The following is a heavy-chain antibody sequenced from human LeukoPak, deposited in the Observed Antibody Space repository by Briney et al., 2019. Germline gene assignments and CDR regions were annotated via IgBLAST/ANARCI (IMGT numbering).Heavy chain of an antibody. V-gene: IGHV1-18*01. J-gene: IGHJ4*02. CDR2: ISAYNGNT. Sequence: ASVKVSCQASGYTFTSYGISWVRQAPGQGLEWMGWISAYNGNTNYAQKLQGRVTMTADTSTSTAYMELRSLRSDDTAVYYCARSSEYCSSTSCYVGALIDYWGQGTLVTVSS. CDR3: ARSSEYCSSTSCYVGALIDY. CDR1: GYTFTSYG. D-gene: IGHD2-2*01.